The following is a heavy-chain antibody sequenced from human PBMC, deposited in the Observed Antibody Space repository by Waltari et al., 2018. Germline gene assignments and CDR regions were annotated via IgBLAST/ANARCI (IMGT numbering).Heavy chain of an antibody. J-gene: IGHJ4*02. CDR2: IR. CDR3: ARVASPMVRRLHFDH. V-gene: IGHV3-21*01. Sequence: EVQLVESGGGLVKPGGSLRLSCAASGFSFSSYFINWVRQDPGKGLEWVSSIRRLFIIPRDNAKNSLYLQVNSLRAEDTAVYYCARVASPMVRRLHFDHGGQGALVTVSS. D-gene: IGHD3-10*01. CDR1: GFSFSSYF.